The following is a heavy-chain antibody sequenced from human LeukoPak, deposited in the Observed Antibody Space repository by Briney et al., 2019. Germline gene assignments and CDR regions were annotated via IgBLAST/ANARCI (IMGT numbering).Heavy chain of an antibody. CDR1: GYTFTSYG. Sequence: GASVKVSCKASGYTFTSYGISWVRQAPGQGLEWMGWISAYNGNTNYAQKLQGRVTMTTDTSTSTAYMELRSLRSDDTAVYYCARDIAHAIVVVPAAITSGFDPWGQGTLVTVSS. CDR3: ARDIAHAIVVVPAAITSGFDP. J-gene: IGHJ5*02. V-gene: IGHV1-18*01. D-gene: IGHD2-2*02. CDR2: ISAYNGNT.